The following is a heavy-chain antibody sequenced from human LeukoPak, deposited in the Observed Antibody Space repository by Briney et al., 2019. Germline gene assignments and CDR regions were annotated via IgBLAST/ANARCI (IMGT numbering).Heavy chain of an antibody. V-gene: IGHV3-23*01. D-gene: IGHD6-19*01. CDR2: ISGSGGST. CDR3: AKSIAGGTRDSSGWNFDY. J-gene: IGHJ4*02. Sequence: GGSLRLSCAASGFTFSSYSMNWVRQAPGKGLEWVSAISGSGGSTYYADSVKGRFTISRDNSKNTLYLQMNSLRAEDTAVYYCAKSIAGGTRDSSGWNFDYWGQGTLVTVSS. CDR1: GFTFSSYS.